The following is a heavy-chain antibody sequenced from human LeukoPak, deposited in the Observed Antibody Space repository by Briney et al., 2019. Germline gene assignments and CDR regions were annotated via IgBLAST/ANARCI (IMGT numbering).Heavy chain of an antibody. J-gene: IGHJ4*02. CDR2: INHSGST. Sequence: SETLSLTCAVYGGSFSGYYWSWIRQPPGKGLEWIGEINHSGSTNYNPSLKSRVTISVDTSNNQFSLKLSSVTAADTAVYYCASSIAVAGNFDYWGQGTLVTVSS. D-gene: IGHD6-19*01. CDR3: ASSIAVAGNFDY. CDR1: GGSFSGYY. V-gene: IGHV4-34*01.